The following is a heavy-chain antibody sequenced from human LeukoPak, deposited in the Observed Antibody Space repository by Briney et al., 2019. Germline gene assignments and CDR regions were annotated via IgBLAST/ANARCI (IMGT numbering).Heavy chain of an antibody. J-gene: IGHJ4*02. V-gene: IGHV4-39*01. CDR1: GGSISSSSYY. CDR3: ARLVVVPAAPNYYFDY. D-gene: IGHD2-2*01. Sequence: PKTLSLTCTVSGGSISSSSYYWGWIRQPPGKGLEWIGSIYYSGSTYYNPSLKSRVTISVDTSKNQFSLKLSSVTAADTAVYYCARLVVVPAAPNYYFDYWGQGTLVTVSS. CDR2: IYYSGST.